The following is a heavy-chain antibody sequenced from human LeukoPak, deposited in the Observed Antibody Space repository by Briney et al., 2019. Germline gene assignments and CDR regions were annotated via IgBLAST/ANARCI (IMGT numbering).Heavy chain of an antibody. D-gene: IGHD3-16*02. CDR3: AREEHYRRYFAL. V-gene: IGHV3-53*01. CDR1: GFTVSSKY. J-gene: IGHJ2*01. CDR2: SYSGGSS. Sequence: PGGSLRLSCAASGFTVSSKYMSWVRQAPGKGLEWVSVSYSGGSSYYADSVKGRFTISRDNSKNTLYLQMNTLRAEDTAVYFCAREEHYRRYFALWGRGTLVTVSS.